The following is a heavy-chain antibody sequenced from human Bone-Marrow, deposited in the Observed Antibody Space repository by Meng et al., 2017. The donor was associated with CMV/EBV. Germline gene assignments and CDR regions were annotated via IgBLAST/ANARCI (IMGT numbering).Heavy chain of an antibody. CDR3: ASLPEVCGVGSCYDYYYYGMDV. CDR1: GYTFTGYY. Sequence: ASVKVSCKASGYTFTGYYMHWVRQAPGQGLEWMGWINPNSGGTNYAQKFQGRVTMTRDTSISTAYMELSRLRSDDTAVYYCASLPEVCGVGSCYDYYYYGMDVWGQGTTVTVYS. D-gene: IGHD2-2*01. J-gene: IGHJ6*01. CDR2: INPNSGGT. V-gene: IGHV1-2*02.